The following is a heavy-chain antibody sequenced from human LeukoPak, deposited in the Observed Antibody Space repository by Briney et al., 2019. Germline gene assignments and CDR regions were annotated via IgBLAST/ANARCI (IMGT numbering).Heavy chain of an antibody. CDR2: IRSKAYGGTT. Sequence: GGSLRLSCTASGFTFGDYAMSWVRQAPGKGLEWVGFIRSKAYGGTTEYAASVKGRFTISRDDSKSIAYLQMNSLKTEDTAVYYCTRDRFRWELLGDYYYYMDVWGKGTTVTISS. CDR3: TRDRFRWELLGDYYYYMDV. D-gene: IGHD1-26*01. CDR1: GFTFGDYA. J-gene: IGHJ6*03. V-gene: IGHV3-49*04.